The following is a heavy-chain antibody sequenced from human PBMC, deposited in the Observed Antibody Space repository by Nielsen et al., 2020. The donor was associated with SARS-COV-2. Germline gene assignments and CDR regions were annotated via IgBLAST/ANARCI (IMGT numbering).Heavy chain of an antibody. CDR1: GFTFSTYG. D-gene: IGHD2-15*01. CDR3: AKDWTAIVVVPSGGVDY. CDR2: ISYDGNNK. J-gene: IGHJ4*02. V-gene: IGHV3-30*18. Sequence: GESLKISCAASGFTFSTYGMHWVRQAPGKGLEWVAAISYDGNNKYYVDSVKGRFTISRDNSKNTLYLQMSSLREEDMAVYYCAKDWTAIVVVPSGGVDYWGQGTLVTVSS.